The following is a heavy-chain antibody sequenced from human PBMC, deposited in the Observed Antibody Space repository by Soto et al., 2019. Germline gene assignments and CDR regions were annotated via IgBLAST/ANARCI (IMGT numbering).Heavy chain of an antibody. Sequence: GESLKISCKGSGYSFTSYWIGWVRQMPGKGLEWMGIIYPGDSDTRYSPSFQGQVTISPSKSISTAYLQWSSLKASDTAMYYCARPQPQGDDYVWGSYPKGAFDIWGQGTMVTVSS. CDR2: IYPGDSDT. CDR3: ARPQPQGDDYVWGSYPKGAFDI. J-gene: IGHJ3*02. CDR1: GYSFTSYW. D-gene: IGHD3-16*02. V-gene: IGHV5-51*01.